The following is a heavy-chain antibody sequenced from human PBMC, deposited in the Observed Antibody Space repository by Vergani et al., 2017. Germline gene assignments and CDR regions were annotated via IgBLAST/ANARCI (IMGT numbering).Heavy chain of an antibody. V-gene: IGHV3-23*01. CDR3: AKPAAAGPRGYYYYYMNV. J-gene: IGHJ6*03. CDR1: GFTFSSYA. CDR2: ISGSGGST. D-gene: IGHD6-13*01. Sequence: EVQLLESGGGLVQPGGSLRLSCAASGFTFSSYAMSWVRQAPGKGLEWVSAISGSGGSTYYADSVKGRFTISRDNSKNTLYLQMNSLRAEDTAVYYCAKPAAAGPRGYYYYYMNVWGKGTTVTVSS.